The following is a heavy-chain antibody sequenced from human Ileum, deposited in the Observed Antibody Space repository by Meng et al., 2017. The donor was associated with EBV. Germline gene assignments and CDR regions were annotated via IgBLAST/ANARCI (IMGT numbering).Heavy chain of an antibody. V-gene: IGHV4-61*01. CDR2: IYYTGST. CDR1: SGSVSSDSYS. Sequence: QVQLQESGPGLVKPSXXLSLTCTVSSGSVSSDSYSWTWIRQPPGKRLEWIGYIYYTGSTYYNPSLKSRVTISLDTSKNQFSLELTSVTAADTAVYYCARWARRTRALDRGFDYWGQGTMVTVSA. D-gene: IGHD1/OR15-1a*01. J-gene: IGHJ4*02. CDR3: ARWARRTRALDRGFDY.